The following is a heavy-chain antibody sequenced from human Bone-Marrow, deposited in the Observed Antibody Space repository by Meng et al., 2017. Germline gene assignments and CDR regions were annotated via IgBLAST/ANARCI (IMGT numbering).Heavy chain of an antibody. CDR2: IYWNDDK. CDR1: GFSLSTSGVG. J-gene: IGHJ4*02. V-gene: IGHV2-5*01. D-gene: IGHD3-10*01. Sequence: SGPTLVKPTQTLTLTCTFSGFSLSTSGVGVGWIRQPPGKALEWLALIYWNDDKRYSPSLKSRLTITKDTSKNQVVLTMTNMDPVDTATYYCARVRYYYGSGSLPYYFDYWGQGTLVTSPQ. CDR3: ARVRYYYGSGSLPYYFDY.